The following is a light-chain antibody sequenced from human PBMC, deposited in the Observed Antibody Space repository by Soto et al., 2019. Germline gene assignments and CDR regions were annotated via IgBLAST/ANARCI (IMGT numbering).Light chain of an antibody. CDR1: SSDIGDYNY. J-gene: IGLJ2*01. V-gene: IGLV2-14*01. Sequence: QSALTQPASVSGSPGQSITISCTGTSSDIGDYNYVSWYQKHQGKAPKLIIYGVSNRPSGISNRFSGSKAGNTASLTISGLQAEDEADYYCSSYTSTNTLVFGGGTKLTVL. CDR2: GVS. CDR3: SSYTSTNTLV.